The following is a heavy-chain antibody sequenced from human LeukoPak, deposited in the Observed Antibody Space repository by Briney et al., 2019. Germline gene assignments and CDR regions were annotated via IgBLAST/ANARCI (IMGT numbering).Heavy chain of an antibody. CDR3: ARDSRIVGATGSFDI. D-gene: IGHD1-26*01. J-gene: IGHJ3*02. V-gene: IGHV4-59*01. CDR2: IYYSGST. Sequence: PSETLSLTCTVSGGSISSYYWSWIRQPPGKGLEWIGYIYYSGSTNYNPSLESRVTISVDTSKNQFSLKLSSVTAADTAVYYCARDSRIVGATGSFDIWGQGTMVTVSS. CDR1: GGSISSYY.